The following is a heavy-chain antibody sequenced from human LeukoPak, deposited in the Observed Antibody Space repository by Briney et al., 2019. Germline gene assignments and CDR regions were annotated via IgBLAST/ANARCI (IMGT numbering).Heavy chain of an antibody. J-gene: IGHJ4*02. Sequence: GGSLRLSCAASGFTFSSYSMNWVRQAPGKGLEWVSSISSSSSYIYYADSVKGRFTISRDNAKNPLYLQMNSPRAEDTAVYYCARGSSGWYALGDYWGQGTLVTVSS. V-gene: IGHV3-21*01. CDR1: GFTFSSYS. CDR3: ARGSSGWYALGDY. CDR2: ISSSSSYI. D-gene: IGHD6-19*01.